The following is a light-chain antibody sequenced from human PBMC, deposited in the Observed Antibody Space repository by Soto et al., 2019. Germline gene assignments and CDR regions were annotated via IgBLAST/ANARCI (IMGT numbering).Light chain of an antibody. J-gene: IGLJ1*01. CDR1: SSDVGGYNY. V-gene: IGLV2-8*01. Sequence: QSALTQPPSASGSPGQSVTISCTGTSSDVGGYNYVSWYQQHPGKAPKLMIYEVNKRPSGVPDRFSGSKSGNTASLTVSGLQPEDEADYYCNSYAGSPYVFGTGTKLTVL. CDR2: EVN. CDR3: NSYAGSPYV.